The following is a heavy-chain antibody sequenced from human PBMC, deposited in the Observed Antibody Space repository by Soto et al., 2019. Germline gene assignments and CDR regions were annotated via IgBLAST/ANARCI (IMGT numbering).Heavy chain of an antibody. CDR1: GGSISNASDS. CDR3: ARERGGYGLFDS. D-gene: IGHD5-18*01. CDR2: IYPSGMP. V-gene: IGHV4-30-2*01. J-gene: IGHJ4*02. Sequence: LSLASPVSGGSISNASDSGSWIRQPPGKGLEWIGYIYPSGMPFYNPSLRSRVTISIDRSNDQFSLNLKSVTAADTAVYYCARERGGYGLFDSWGQGTLVTVSS.